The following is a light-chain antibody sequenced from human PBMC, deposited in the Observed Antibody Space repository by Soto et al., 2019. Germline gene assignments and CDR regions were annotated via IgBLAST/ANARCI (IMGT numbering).Light chain of an antibody. CDR2: AAS. CDR1: QSISSY. J-gene: IGKJ4*01. Sequence: DIQMTQSPSSLSASVGDRVTITCLASQSISSYLNWYQQKPGKAPKLLSYAASSLQSGVPSRFSGSGSGTDFTLTISSLEAEDFAVYFCQQRNNWPALTFGGGTKVDIK. CDR3: QQRNNWPALT. V-gene: IGKV1-39*01.